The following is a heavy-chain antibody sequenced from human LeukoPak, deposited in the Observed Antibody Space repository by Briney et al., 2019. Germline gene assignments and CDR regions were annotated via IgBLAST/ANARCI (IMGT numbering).Heavy chain of an antibody. J-gene: IGHJ4*02. CDR1: GGSISSYY. D-gene: IGHD6-13*01. Sequence: PSETLSLTCTVSGGSISSYYWSWIRQPPGKGLEWIGYIYYSGSTNYNPSLKSRVTISVDTSKNQFSLKLSSVTAADTAVYYCARERGAAAGTDYFDYWGQGTLVIVSS. CDR3: ARERGAAAGTDYFDY. V-gene: IGHV4-59*01. CDR2: IYYSGST.